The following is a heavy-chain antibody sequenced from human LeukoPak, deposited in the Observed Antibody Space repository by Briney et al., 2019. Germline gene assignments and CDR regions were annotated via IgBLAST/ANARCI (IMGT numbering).Heavy chain of an antibody. CDR3: ARRPSSSWYINYFDY. CDR2: IDNDGNGI. Sequence: GGSLRLSCAASGFMFSGYWMHWVRQGPEKGLELVSRIDNDGNGIIYADSVKGRFTTSRDNAKNTLYLQMNSLRAGDTAVYYCARRPSSSWYINYFDYWGQGTLVTVSS. J-gene: IGHJ4*02. V-gene: IGHV3-74*01. CDR1: GFMFSGYW. D-gene: IGHD6-13*01.